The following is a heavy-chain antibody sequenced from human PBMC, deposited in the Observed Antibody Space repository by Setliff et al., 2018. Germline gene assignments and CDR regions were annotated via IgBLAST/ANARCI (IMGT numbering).Heavy chain of an antibody. Sequence: SETLSLTCAVYGGSFSGYYWSWIRQSPGKGLEWIGTIYHSGNTYYNPSLNSRLTISVDTSKNQFSLRLTSVTAADTAIYYCARVRNTQNGFFDYWSQGTLVTVSS. CDR3: ARVRNTQNGFFDY. CDR2: IYHSGNT. J-gene: IGHJ4*02. V-gene: IGHV4-34*01. D-gene: IGHD1-1*01. CDR1: GGSFSGYY.